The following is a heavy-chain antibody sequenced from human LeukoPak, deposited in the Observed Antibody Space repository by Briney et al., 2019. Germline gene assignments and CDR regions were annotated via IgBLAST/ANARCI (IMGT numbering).Heavy chain of an antibody. J-gene: IGHJ4*02. CDR1: GYIFTTYF. Sequence: ASVKVSCKASGYIFTTYFIHWVRQAPGQGLEWMGIINPSGGSTSYAQKFQGRVTMTRDMSTSTVYMELSSLRSEDTAVYYCARSIVDLDYWGQGTLVTVSS. CDR3: ARSIVDLDY. V-gene: IGHV1-46*01. CDR2: INPSGGST. D-gene: IGHD1-26*01.